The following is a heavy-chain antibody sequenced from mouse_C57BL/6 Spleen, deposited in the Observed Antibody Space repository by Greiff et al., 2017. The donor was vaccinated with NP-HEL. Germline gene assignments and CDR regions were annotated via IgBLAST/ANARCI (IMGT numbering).Heavy chain of an antibody. D-gene: IGHD2-3*01. CDR2: INPSNGGT. J-gene: IGHJ3*01. V-gene: IGHV1-53*01. Sequence: VHLVESGTELVKPGASVKLSCKASGYTFTSYWMHWVKQRPGQGLEWIGNINPSNGGTNYNEKFKSKATLTVDKSSSTAYMQLSSLTSEDSAVYYCARGLLAWFAYWGQGTLVTVSA. CDR3: ARGLLAWFAY. CDR1: GYTFTSYW.